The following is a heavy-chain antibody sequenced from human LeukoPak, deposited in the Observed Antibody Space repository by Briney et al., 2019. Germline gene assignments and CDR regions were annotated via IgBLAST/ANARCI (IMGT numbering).Heavy chain of an antibody. D-gene: IGHD2-2*01. CDR3: AKEGVGYCSSTSCYDNWFDP. Sequence: GGSLRLSCAASGFTVSSNYMSWVRQAPGKGLEWVSVIYSGGSTYYADSVRGRFTISRDNSKNTLYLQMNSLRAEDTAVYYCAKEGVGYCSSTSCYDNWFDPWGQGTLVTVSS. J-gene: IGHJ5*02. V-gene: IGHV3-53*05. CDR2: IYSGGST. CDR1: GFTVSSNY.